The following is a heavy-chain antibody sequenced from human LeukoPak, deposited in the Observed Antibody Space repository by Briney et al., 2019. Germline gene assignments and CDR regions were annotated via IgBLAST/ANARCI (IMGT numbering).Heavy chain of an antibody. D-gene: IGHD2-2*01. J-gene: IGHJ4*02. CDR2: IKQDGSEK. Sequence: GGSLRLSCAASGFTFSSYWMSWVRQAPGKGLEWVANIKQDGSEKYYVDSVKGRFTISRDNAKNSLYPQMNSLRAEDTAVYYCARDGGVDIVVVPADYWGQGTLVTVSS. CDR1: GFTFSSYW. V-gene: IGHV3-7*01. CDR3: ARDGGVDIVVVPADY.